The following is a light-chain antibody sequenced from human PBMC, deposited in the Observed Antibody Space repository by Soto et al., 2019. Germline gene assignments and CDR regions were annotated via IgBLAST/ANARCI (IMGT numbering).Light chain of an antibody. CDR2: DAS. CDR3: QQFNSYLT. V-gene: IGKV1-13*02. Sequence: AIQLTQSPSSLSASVGDRVTITCRASQGIRSALAWYQQKPGEAPKLLIYDASTLESGVPSRFSSSGSGTEFTLTISSLQPEDFATYYCQQFNSYLTFGGGTKVEIK. CDR1: QGIRSA. J-gene: IGKJ4*01.